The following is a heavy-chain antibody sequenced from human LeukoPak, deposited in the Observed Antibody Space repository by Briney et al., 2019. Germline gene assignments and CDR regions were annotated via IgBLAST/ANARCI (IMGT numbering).Heavy chain of an antibody. CDR2: INPSGGST. Sequence: GASVKVSCKASGYTFTSYYMHWVRQALGQGLEWMGIINPSGGSTSYAQKFQGRVTMTRDTSTSTVYMELSSLRSEDTAVYYCARDLIVVVTRTYYYYYGMDVWGQGTTVTVSS. J-gene: IGHJ6*02. CDR1: GYTFTSYY. V-gene: IGHV1-46*01. CDR3: ARDLIVVVTRTYYYYYGMDV. D-gene: IGHD2-21*02.